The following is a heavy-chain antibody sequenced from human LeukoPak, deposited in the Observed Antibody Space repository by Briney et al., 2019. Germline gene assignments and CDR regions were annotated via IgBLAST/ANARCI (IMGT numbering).Heavy chain of an antibody. CDR1: GYTFTAYY. CDR3: ARSRNYYDSSVYYGDFDY. V-gene: IGHV1-2*02. Sequence: ASVKVSCKASGYTFTAYYMHWVRQAPGQGLEWTGWINPNSGGTNYAQKFQGRVTMTRDTSISTAYMELSRLRSDDTAVYYCARSRNYYDSSVYYGDFDYWGQGTLVTVSS. J-gene: IGHJ4*02. D-gene: IGHD3-22*01. CDR2: INPNSGGT.